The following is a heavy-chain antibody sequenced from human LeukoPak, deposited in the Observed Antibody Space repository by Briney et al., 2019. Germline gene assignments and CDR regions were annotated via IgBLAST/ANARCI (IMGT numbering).Heavy chain of an antibody. CDR2: ISDSGGST. J-gene: IGHJ4*02. D-gene: IGHD1-26*01. CDR3: ARDSLVGATYFDY. Sequence: GGSLRLSCAASGFTFSSYAMSWVRQAPGKGLEWVSVISDSGGSTYYADSVKGRFTISRDNAKNSLYLQMNSLRAEDTAVYYCARDSLVGATYFDYWGQGTLVTVSS. CDR1: GFTFSSYA. V-gene: IGHV3-23*01.